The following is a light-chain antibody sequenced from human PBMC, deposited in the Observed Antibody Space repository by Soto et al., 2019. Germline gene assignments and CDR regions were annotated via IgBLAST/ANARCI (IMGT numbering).Light chain of an antibody. J-gene: IGLJ6*01. CDR1: SSDVGSYNNL. CDR3: CSYTHGNTF. Sequence: QSALTQPASVSGSPGQSITISCTGTSSDVGSYNNLVSWYQQHPGKAPKAMIYEVNKRPSGVSKRFSGSKSGNTASLTISGLQAEDEADYYCCSYTHGNTFFGSGTKVTVL. CDR2: EVN. V-gene: IGLV2-23*02.